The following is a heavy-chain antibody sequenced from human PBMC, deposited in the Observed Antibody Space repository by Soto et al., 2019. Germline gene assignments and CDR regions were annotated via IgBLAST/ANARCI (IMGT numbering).Heavy chain of an antibody. Sequence: QVQLVQSGAEVKKPGASVKVSCKASGYTFTSYGISWVRQAPGQGLEWMGWISAYNGNTNYAQKLQGRVTMTTDTATSKAYMELRSLRSDDTAVYYCARTGNSITIFGVVIIEGGDYWGQGTLVTVSS. D-gene: IGHD3-3*01. V-gene: IGHV1-18*01. J-gene: IGHJ4*02. CDR2: ISAYNGNT. CDR3: ARTGNSITIFGVVIIEGGDY. CDR1: GYTFTSYG.